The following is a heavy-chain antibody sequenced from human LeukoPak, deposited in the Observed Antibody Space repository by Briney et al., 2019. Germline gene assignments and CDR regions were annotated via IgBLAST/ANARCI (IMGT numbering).Heavy chain of an antibody. CDR2: IIPIFGTA. D-gene: IGHD2-15*01. V-gene: IGHV1-69*13. J-gene: IGHJ4*02. CDR3: AAYCSGGSCHGVFDY. Sequence: ASVKVSCKASGYTFTSYGISWVRQAPGQGLEWMGGIIPIFGTANYAQKFQGRVTITADESTSTAYMELSSLRSEDTAVYYCAAYCSGGSCHGVFDYWGQGTLVTVSS. CDR1: GYTFTSYG.